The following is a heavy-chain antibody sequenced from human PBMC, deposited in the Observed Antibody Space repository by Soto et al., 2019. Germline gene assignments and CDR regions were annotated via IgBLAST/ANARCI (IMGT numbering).Heavy chain of an antibody. CDR1: GFTFSNYY. CDR2: INSDESST. V-gene: IGHV3-74*01. CDR3: AREGDGTTGYYQDS. Sequence: EVQLVESGGGLVQPGGSLRVSCAASGFTFSNYYMHWVRQAPGKGLVWVSRINSDESSTSYADSVKGRFTMSRANAKNTLYLQMNSLSAEDTAVYYCAREGDGTTGYYQDSWGHGPLVTVSS. D-gene: IGHD3-22*01. J-gene: IGHJ5*01.